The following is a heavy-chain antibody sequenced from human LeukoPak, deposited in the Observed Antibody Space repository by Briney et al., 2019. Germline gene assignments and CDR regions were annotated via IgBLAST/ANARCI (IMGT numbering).Heavy chain of an antibody. CDR2: ISSSSSYI. V-gene: IGHV3-21*01. CDR1: GFTFSSYC. J-gene: IGHJ4*02. D-gene: IGHD5-18*01. CDR3: ASGYSGYSYDLAY. Sequence: GGSLRLSCAAYGFTFSSYCMNWVRQAPGKGLEWVSSISSSSSYIYYADSVKGRFTISRDNAKNSLYLQMNSLRSEDTAVYYGASGYSGYSYDLAYWGQGTLVTVSS.